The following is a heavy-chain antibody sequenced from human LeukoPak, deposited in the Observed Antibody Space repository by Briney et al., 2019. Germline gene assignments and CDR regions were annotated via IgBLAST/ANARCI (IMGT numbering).Heavy chain of an antibody. D-gene: IGHD2-2*01. CDR3: ARDSPSCTTASCLGDY. V-gene: IGHV3-48*03. CDR1: GFTFSSYE. Sequence: GGSLRLSCAASGFTFSSYEMNWVRQAPGKGLEWVSYISSSVSTIYYADSVKGRFTISRDNAKNSLYLQMNSLRDEDTAVYYCARDSPSCTTASCLGDYWGQGTLVTVSS. J-gene: IGHJ4*02. CDR2: ISSSVSTI.